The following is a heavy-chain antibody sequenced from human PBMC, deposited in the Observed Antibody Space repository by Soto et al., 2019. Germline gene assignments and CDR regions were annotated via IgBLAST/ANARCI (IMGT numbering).Heavy chain of an antibody. CDR3: APDFSYNWRPYYYGMDV. J-gene: IGHJ6*02. D-gene: IGHD1-1*01. V-gene: IGHV1-24*01. Sequence: ASVKVSCKVSGYTLTELSMHWVLQAPGKGLEWMGGFDPEDGETIYAQKFQGRVTMTEDTSTDTAYMELSSLRSEDTAVYYCAPDFSYNWRPYYYGMDVWGQGTTVTVSS. CDR2: FDPEDGET. CDR1: GYTLTELS.